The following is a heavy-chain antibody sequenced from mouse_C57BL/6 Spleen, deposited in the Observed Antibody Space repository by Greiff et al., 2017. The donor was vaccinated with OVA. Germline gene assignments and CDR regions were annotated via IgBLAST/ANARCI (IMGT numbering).Heavy chain of an antibody. CDR3: ARSHYGSSYGYFDV. D-gene: IGHD1-1*01. Sequence: VQLQQPGAELVRPGTSVKLSCKASGYTFTSYWMHWVKQRPGQGLEWIGVIDPSDSYTNYNQKFKGKATLTVDTSSSTAYMQLSSLTSEDSAVYYCARSHYGSSYGYFDVWGTGTTVTVSS. CDR1: GYTFTSYW. J-gene: IGHJ1*03. CDR2: IDPSDSYT. V-gene: IGHV1-59*01.